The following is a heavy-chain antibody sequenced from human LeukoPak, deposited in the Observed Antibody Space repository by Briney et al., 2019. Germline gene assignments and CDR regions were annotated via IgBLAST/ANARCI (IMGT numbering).Heavy chain of an antibody. Sequence: AGGPLRLSCAASGFTFSSYSMNWVRQAPGKGLEWVSYISRSSSTIYYADSVKGRFTTSRDNAKNSLYLQMNSLRAEDTAVYYCARQGVDYYDTSGYWVFDYWGQGALVTVSS. CDR2: ISRSSSTI. D-gene: IGHD3-22*01. CDR3: ARQGVDYYDTSGYWVFDY. V-gene: IGHV3-48*01. CDR1: GFTFSSYS. J-gene: IGHJ4*02.